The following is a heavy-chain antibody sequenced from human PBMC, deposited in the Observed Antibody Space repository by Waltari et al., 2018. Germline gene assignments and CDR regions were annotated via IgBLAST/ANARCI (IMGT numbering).Heavy chain of an antibody. CDR1: GFTFRSYD. CDR2: ISSSGSTI. V-gene: IGHV3-48*03. CDR3: VGQLLEWLDS. D-gene: IGHD3-3*01. Sequence: EVQLVESGGGLVQPGGSLRLSCAASGFTFRSYDMNWVRQGPGKGLEWVSFISSSGSTIYYADSVKGRFTISRDNAENSLYLQINSLRAEDTAIYYCVGQLLEWLDSWGQGTLVTVSS. J-gene: IGHJ4*02.